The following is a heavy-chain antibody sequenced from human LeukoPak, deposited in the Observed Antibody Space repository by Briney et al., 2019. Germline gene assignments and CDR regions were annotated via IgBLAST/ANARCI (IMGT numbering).Heavy chain of an antibody. CDR3: ATGVATAFTY. CDR1: GYTFTGYY. J-gene: IGHJ4*02. D-gene: IGHD5-12*01. Sequence: ASVKVSCKASGYTFTGYYIYWVRQAPGQGLEWMAWINPDSGDSYSAPKFQGRVTMTRDTSISTASMEVSWLTSDDTAVYYCATGVATAFTYWGQGTLVTVSS. CDR2: INPDSGDS. V-gene: IGHV1-2*02.